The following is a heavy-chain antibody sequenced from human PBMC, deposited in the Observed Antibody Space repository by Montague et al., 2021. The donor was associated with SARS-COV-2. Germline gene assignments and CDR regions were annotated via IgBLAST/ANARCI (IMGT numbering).Heavy chain of an antibody. Sequence: PALVKPTKTLTLTCTFSGFSLSTSGVGVGWIRQPPGKALEWLALIYWNDDKRHSPSLKSRLTITKDTSKNQVVLTLTNMDPVDTATYYCARTYGGNSFFDSWGQGALVTVSS. V-gene: IGHV2-5*01. D-gene: IGHD4-23*01. CDR2: IYWNDDK. CDR1: GFSLSTSGVG. J-gene: IGHJ4*02. CDR3: ARTYGGNSFFDS.